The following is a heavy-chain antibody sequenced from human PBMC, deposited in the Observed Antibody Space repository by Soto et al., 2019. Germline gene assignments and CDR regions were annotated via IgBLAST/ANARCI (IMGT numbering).Heavy chain of an antibody. Sequence: EVQLVESGGGVSRPGGSLRLSCAASGFTFEDHAMSWVRQAPGKGLEWVSGINWYGGSTVYAASVKGRFTISRDNAKNSLFLEVKSVRAEDTALYFCERVALLADHFEDWGQGTLVTVSS. CDR3: ERVALLADHFED. CDR2: INWYGGST. V-gene: IGHV3-20*04. CDR1: GFTFEDHA. J-gene: IGHJ4*02.